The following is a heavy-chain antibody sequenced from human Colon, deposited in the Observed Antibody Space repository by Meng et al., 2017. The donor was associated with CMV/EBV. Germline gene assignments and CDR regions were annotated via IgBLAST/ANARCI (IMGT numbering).Heavy chain of an antibody. CDR3: ARGGCIGSNCYRNYYYYGMDV. Sequence: GESLKISCAASGFTFSSYSMNWVRQAPGKGLEWVANIKQDGSDKHYVESVKGRFIVSRDNGKNSLHLQMNNLRAEDTGVYYCARGGCIGSNCYRNYYYYGMDVWGQGTTVTVSS. J-gene: IGHJ6*02. D-gene: IGHD2-15*01. CDR2: IKQDGSDK. CDR1: GFTFSSYS. V-gene: IGHV3-7*01.